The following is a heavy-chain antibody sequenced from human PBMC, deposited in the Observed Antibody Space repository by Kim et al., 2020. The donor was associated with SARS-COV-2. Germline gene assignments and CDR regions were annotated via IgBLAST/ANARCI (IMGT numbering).Heavy chain of an antibody. D-gene: IGHD2-21*02. CDR1: GFSFSYAW. Sequence: GGSLRLSCAVSGFSFSYAWMNWVRQAPGKGLEWLGNIKSNRSGGKTGYAAHGRGRITIASDNKKNTLQMQMNSPKTDDTDEYSNTSDIGWYWGGDSFD. CDR3: TSDIGWYWGGDSFD. CDR2: IKSNRSGGKT. V-gene: IGHV3-15*01. J-gene: IGHJ3*01.